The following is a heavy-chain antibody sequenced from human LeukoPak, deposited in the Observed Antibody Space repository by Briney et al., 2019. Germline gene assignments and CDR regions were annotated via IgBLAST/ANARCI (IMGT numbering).Heavy chain of an antibody. J-gene: IGHJ4*02. D-gene: IGHD3-22*01. CDR1: GFTFSSYG. CDR2: IWYDGSNK. Sequence: GGSLRLSCAPSGFTFSSYGMHWVRQAPGKGLEWVAVIWYDGSNKYYADSVKGRFTISRDNSKNTLYLQMNSLRAEDTAVYYCARDYYDSSGLTWWGQGTLVTVSS. V-gene: IGHV3-33*01. CDR3: ARDYYDSSGLTW.